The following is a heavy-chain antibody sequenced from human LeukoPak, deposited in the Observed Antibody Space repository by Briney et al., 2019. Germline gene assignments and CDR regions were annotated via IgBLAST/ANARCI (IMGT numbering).Heavy chain of an antibody. CDR1: GFTFSSYD. CDR3: ARAEPPYGGMDV. J-gene: IGHJ6*02. V-gene: IGHV3-13*01. Sequence: GGSLRLSCAASGFTFSSYDMHWVRQATGKGLEWVSAIGTAGDTYYPGSVKGRFTISRENAKNSLYLQMNSLRAGDTAVYYCARAEPPYGGMDVWGQETTVTVSS. CDR2: IGTAGDT. D-gene: IGHD1-14*01.